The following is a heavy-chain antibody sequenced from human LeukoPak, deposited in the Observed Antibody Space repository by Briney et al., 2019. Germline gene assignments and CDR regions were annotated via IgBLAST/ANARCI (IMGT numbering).Heavy chain of an antibody. D-gene: IGHD6-13*01. CDR3: ARVPVASWIQLDS. CDR2: ISGSGGST. J-gene: IGHJ4*02. Sequence: PGGSLRLSCGASGFTFSSYAMSWVRQAPGKGLEWVSAISGSGGSTYYTDSVKGRFTISRDNSKNTLYLQMNSLRAEDTALYYCARVPVASWIQLDSWGQGTLVTVSS. CDR1: GFTFSSYA. V-gene: IGHV3-23*01.